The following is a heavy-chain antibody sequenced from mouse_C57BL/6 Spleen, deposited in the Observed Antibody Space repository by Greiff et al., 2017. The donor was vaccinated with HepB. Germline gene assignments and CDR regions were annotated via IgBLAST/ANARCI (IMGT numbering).Heavy chain of an antibody. CDR2: ISSGGSYT. V-gene: IGHV5-6*01. D-gene: IGHD4-1*01. CDR3: ARHLGTGWYFDV. CDR1: GFTFSSYG. Sequence: EVHLVESGGDLVKPGGSLKLSCAASGFTFSSYGMSWVRQTPDKRLEWVATISSGGSYTYYPDSVKGRFTISRDNAKNTLYLQMSSLKSEDTAMYYCARHLGTGWYFDVWGTGTTVTVSS. J-gene: IGHJ1*03.